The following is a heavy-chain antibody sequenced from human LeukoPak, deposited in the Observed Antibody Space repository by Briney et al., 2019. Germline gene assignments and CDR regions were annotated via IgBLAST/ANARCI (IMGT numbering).Heavy chain of an antibody. D-gene: IGHD3-22*01. CDR3: ATWSLGNYYDSKVAFDI. CDR2: IYYTGST. J-gene: IGHJ3*02. CDR1: GGSFSSSNYY. V-gene: IGHV4-39*07. Sequence: SETLSLTCTVSGGSFSSSNYYWGWIRQPPGKGLEWIGTIYYTGSTYYNPSLKSRFTISVDTSKNQFSLKLSSVTAADTAVYYCATWSLGNYYDSKVAFDIWGQGTMVTVSS.